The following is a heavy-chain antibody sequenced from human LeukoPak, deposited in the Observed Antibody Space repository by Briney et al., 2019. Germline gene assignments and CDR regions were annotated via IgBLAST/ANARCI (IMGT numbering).Heavy chain of an antibody. Sequence: ASVKVSCKASGYTFTSYGISWVRQAPGQGLEWMGWISAYNGNTNYAQKLQGRVTMTTGTSTSTAYMELRSLRSDDTAVYYCARALRFLEWLSNLDYWGQGTLVTVSS. CDR3: ARALRFLEWLSNLDY. D-gene: IGHD3-3*01. CDR1: GYTFTSYG. CDR2: ISAYNGNT. V-gene: IGHV1-18*01. J-gene: IGHJ4*02.